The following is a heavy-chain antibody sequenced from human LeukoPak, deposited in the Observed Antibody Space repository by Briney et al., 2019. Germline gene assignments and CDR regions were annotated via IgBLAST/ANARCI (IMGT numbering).Heavy chain of an antibody. V-gene: IGHV3-9*01. CDR2: ISWNSGNI. Sequence: PGGSLRLSCAASGFTFGDFAMHWVRQAPGKGLEWVSGISWNSGNIGYADSVKGRFTISRDNAKNSLYLQMNSLRAEDTAVYYCARTITMIVVVITPDAFDIWGQGTMVTVSS. J-gene: IGHJ3*02. CDR1: GFTFGDFA. CDR3: ARTITMIVVVITPDAFDI. D-gene: IGHD3-22*01.